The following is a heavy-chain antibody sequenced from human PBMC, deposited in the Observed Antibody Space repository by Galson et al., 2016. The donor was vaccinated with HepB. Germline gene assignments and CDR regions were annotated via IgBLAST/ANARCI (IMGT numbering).Heavy chain of an antibody. D-gene: IGHD6-19*01. J-gene: IGHJ5*02. CDR3: AKGSYRSGSAVNWFDP. V-gene: IGHV3-23*01. CDR2: ISGGGVNT. Sequence: SLRLSCAVSGISVSSYAMNWVRQAPGKGLEWVSRISGGGVNTYYGDSVEGRFTISRDNSKNTLYLQMNSLRVEDTALYYCAKGSYRSGSAVNWFDPWGQGTLVTVSS. CDR1: GISVSSYA.